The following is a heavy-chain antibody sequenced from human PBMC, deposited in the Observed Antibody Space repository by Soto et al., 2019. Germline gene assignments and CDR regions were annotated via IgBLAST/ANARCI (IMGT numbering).Heavy chain of an antibody. CDR3: AHQGIAAAGTVVGFDP. V-gene: IGHV2-5*02. CDR1: GFSLSTSGMG. J-gene: IGHJ5*02. CDR2: IYWDDDK. D-gene: IGHD6-13*01. Sequence: SGPTLVNPTQTFTLACTFSGFSLSTSGMGVGWIRQPPGKALEWLALIYWDDDKRYSPSLKSRLTITKDTSKNQVVLTMTNMDPVDTATYYCAHQGIAAAGTVVGFDPWGQGTLVTVSS.